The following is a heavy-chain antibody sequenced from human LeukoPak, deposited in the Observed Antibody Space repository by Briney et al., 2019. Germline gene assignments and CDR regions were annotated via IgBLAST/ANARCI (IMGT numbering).Heavy chain of an antibody. J-gene: IGHJ6*03. CDR2: IYSGGST. CDR3: AAQVKGVATDWFYYYYYMDV. CDR1: GFTVSSNY. Sequence: GGSLRLSCAASGFTVSSNYMSWVRQAPGKGLEGVSVIYSGGSTYYADSVKGRFTISRDNSKNTLYLQMNSLRAEDTAVYYCAAQVKGVATDWFYYYYYMDVWGKGTTVTISS. V-gene: IGHV3-53*01. D-gene: IGHD3-9*01.